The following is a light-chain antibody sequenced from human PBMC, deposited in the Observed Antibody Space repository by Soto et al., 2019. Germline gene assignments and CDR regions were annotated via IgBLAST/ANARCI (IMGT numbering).Light chain of an antibody. V-gene: IGKV1-5*03. CDR3: XQYHSYWT. Sequence: DIQMTQSPSTLSASVGDRVTITCRASQSISSWLAWYQQKPGKAPKLLIYKASTLKSGVQSRFSGSGSGTEFTLTIRSLQPDDFSTYYCXQYHSYWTCGQGTKVDIK. CDR2: KAS. CDR1: QSISSW. J-gene: IGKJ1*01.